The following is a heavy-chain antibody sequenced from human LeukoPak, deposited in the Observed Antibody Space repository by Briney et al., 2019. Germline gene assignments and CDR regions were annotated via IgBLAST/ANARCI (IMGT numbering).Heavy chain of an antibody. CDR1: VFTFSSYG. CDR3: AKGESDPYYYDSSGYWPFDY. CDR2: IRYDGSNK. Sequence: AGALRLSCAASVFTFSSYGMHWVRQAPGKGLEWVAFIRYDGSNKYYADSVKGRFTISRDNSKNTLYLQMNSLRAEDTAVYYCAKGESDPYYYDSSGYWPFDYWGQGTLVTVSS. J-gene: IGHJ4*02. V-gene: IGHV3-30*02. D-gene: IGHD3-22*01.